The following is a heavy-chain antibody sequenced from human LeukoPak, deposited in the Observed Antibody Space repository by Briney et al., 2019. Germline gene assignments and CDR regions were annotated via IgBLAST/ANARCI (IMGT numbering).Heavy chain of an antibody. Sequence: GGSLRLSCAASGFTFDDYAMHWVRQAPGKGLEWVSLISGDGGSTYYADSVKGRFTISRDSSKNSLYLQMNSLRTEDTALYYCAKDMEGSGRSGRWYNWFDPWGQGTLVTVSS. CDR2: ISGDGGST. J-gene: IGHJ5*02. CDR3: AKDMEGSGRSGRWYNWFDP. D-gene: IGHD1-26*01. V-gene: IGHV3-43*02. CDR1: GFTFDDYA.